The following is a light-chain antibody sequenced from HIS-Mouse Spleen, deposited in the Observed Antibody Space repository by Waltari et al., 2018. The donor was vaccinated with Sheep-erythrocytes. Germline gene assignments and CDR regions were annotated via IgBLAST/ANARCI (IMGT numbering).Light chain of an antibody. V-gene: IGLV2-11*01. J-gene: IGLJ1*01. CDR2: DVS. CDR3: CSYAGSYNYV. Sequence: QSAQTQPRSVSGSPGQSVTISCTGTSSDVGGYNYVSWYQQHPGKAPNLMIYDVSKRPSGVPYRFPVSKSGNTASLTISGLQAEDEADYYCCSYAGSYNYVFGTGTKVTVL. CDR1: SSDVGGYNY.